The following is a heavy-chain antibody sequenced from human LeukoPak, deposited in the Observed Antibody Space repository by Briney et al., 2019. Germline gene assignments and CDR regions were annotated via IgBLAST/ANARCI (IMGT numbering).Heavy chain of an antibody. V-gene: IGHV4-28*03. CDR1: GYSISSNDW. CDR2: IYHSGST. D-gene: IGHD5-12*01. Sequence: PSDTLSLTCAVSGYSISSNDWWGWIRQPPGKGLEWIGYIYHSGSTNYNPSLKSRVTISVDKSKNQFSLKLSSVTAADTAVYYCARVISGYDNKPFDYWGQGTLVTVSS. J-gene: IGHJ4*02. CDR3: ARVISGYDNKPFDY.